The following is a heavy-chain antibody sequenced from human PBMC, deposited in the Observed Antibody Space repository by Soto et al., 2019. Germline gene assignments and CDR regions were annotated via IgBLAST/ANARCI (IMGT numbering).Heavy chain of an antibody. J-gene: IGHJ4*02. CDR3: ARGKWSSPEDY. CDR2: IYHSGSA. Sequence: SETLSLTCAVSGVSISTGAYSWSCIRQPPGNGMEWIGYIYHSGSAYYNPSLKSRVTMSVDRSKNQFSLKLSSVTAADTAVYYCARGKWSSPEDYWGQGTLVTVSS. D-gene: IGHD2-8*01. V-gene: IGHV4-30-2*01. CDR1: GVSISTGAYS.